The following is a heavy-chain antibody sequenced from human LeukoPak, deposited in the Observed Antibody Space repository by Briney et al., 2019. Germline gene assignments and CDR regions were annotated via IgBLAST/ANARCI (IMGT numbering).Heavy chain of an antibody. CDR1: SYTFTSYG. J-gene: IGHJ4*02. V-gene: IGHV1-18*01. D-gene: IGHD6-19*01. CDR2: ISAYNGNT. Sequence: ASVKVSCKASSYTFTSYGISWVRQAPGQGVEGMGWISAYNGNTNYAQKLQGRVTMTTDTSTRTAYMELRRLRSDDTAVYYCARDRGGSIVVAGTVGDYWGQGTLVTVSS. CDR3: ARDRGGSIVVAGTVGDY.